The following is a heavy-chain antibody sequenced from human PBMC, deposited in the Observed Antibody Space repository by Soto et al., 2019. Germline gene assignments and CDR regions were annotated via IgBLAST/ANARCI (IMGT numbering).Heavy chain of an antibody. CDR1: GYTFTGYY. V-gene: IGHV1-2*04. CDR2: INPNSGGT. CDR3: ARGSPIGRYSSSSPYYYYYYGMDV. D-gene: IGHD6-6*01. J-gene: IGHJ6*02. Sequence: GASVKVSCKASGYTFTGYYMHWVRQAPGQGLEWMGWINPNSGGTNYAQKFQGWVTMTRDTSISTAYMELSRPRSDDTAVYYCARGSPIGRYSSSSPYYYYYYGMDVWGQGTTVTVSS.